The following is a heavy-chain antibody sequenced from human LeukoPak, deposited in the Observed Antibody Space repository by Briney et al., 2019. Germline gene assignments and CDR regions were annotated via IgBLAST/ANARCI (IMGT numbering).Heavy chain of an antibody. CDR3: ARGRLSVVVVTATGRHGAFNI. D-gene: IGHD2-15*01. CDR1: GGSFSGYY. CDR2: INHSGST. V-gene: IGHV4-34*01. J-gene: IGHJ3*02. Sequence: SETLSLTCAVYGGSFSGYYWSWIRQPPGKGLEWIGEINHSGSTNYNPSLKSRVTISIDTSKNQFSLKLSSVTAADTAVYYCARGRLSVVVVTATGRHGAFNIWGLGTMVTVSS.